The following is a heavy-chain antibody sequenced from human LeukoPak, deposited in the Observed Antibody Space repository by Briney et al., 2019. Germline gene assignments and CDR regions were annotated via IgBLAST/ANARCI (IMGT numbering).Heavy chain of an antibody. J-gene: IGHJ4*02. CDR1: GGSINDYY. D-gene: IGHD3-10*01. Sequence: PSETLSLTCTVSGGSINDYYWSWIRQPPGKGLEWIGYIYYSGSTYYNPSLKSRVTISVDTSKNQFSLKLSSVTAADTAVYYCARDSRYGSGSYFYYFDYWGQGTLVTVSS. CDR3: ARDSRYGSGSYFYYFDY. CDR2: IYYSGST. V-gene: IGHV4-30-4*08.